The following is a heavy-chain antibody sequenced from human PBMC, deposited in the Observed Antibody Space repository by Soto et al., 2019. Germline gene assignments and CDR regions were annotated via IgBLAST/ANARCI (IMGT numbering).Heavy chain of an antibody. CDR2: IYYSGST. CDR3: ARDSYDSSGYYSPYFDY. Sequence: QVQLQESGPGLVKPSQTLSLTCTVSGGSISSGGYYWSWIRQHPGKGLAWIGYIYYSGSTYYNPSLTSRVTISVDTSKNQFSLKLSSVTAADTAVYYCARDSYDSSGYYSPYFDYWGQGTLVTVSS. J-gene: IGHJ4*02. D-gene: IGHD3-22*01. CDR1: GGSISSGGYY. V-gene: IGHV4-31*03.